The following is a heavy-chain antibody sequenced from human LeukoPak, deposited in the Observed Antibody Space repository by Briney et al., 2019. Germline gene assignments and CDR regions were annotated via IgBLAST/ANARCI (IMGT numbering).Heavy chain of an antibody. D-gene: IGHD3-22*01. Sequence: PSETLSLTCTVSGGSISSYYWSWIRQSPGKGLEWIGYVSNSGTTNYRPSLRSRATVSVDTSQNHVSLKLTSVTAADTGLYYCARHHSSAYPFDYWGQGTLVTVSS. V-gene: IGHV4-59*08. J-gene: IGHJ4*02. CDR1: GGSISSYY. CDR3: ARHHSSAYPFDY. CDR2: VSNSGTT.